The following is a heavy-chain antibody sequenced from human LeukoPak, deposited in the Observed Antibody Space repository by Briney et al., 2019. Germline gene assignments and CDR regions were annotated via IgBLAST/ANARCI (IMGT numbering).Heavy chain of an antibody. CDR3: ARAIPSDIVVVVAANNWFDP. J-gene: IGHJ5*02. D-gene: IGHD2-15*01. CDR2: INHSGST. Sequence: SETLSLTCTVSGGSISSYYWSWIRQPPGKGLEWIGEINHSGSTNYNPSLKSRVTISVDTSKNQFSLKLSSVTAADTAVYYCARAIPSDIVVVVAANNWFDPWGQGTLVTVSS. CDR1: GGSISSYY. V-gene: IGHV4-34*01.